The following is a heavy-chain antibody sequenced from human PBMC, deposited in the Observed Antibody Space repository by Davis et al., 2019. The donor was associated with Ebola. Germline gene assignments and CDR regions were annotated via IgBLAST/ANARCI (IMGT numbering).Heavy chain of an antibody. Sequence: PSETLSLTCVVSGGSINSHHWWTWVRQPPGKGLEWIGEINQNGGTNYNPSLRSRVTISVDKSKNQFSLRLTSVTAADTAVYFCARRPIWTGDSSFYYGMGVWGQGTTVTVSS. CDR3: ARRPIWTGDSSFYYGMGV. CDR2: INQNGGT. V-gene: IGHV4-4*02. J-gene: IGHJ6*02. D-gene: IGHD3/OR15-3a*01. CDR1: GGSINSHHW.